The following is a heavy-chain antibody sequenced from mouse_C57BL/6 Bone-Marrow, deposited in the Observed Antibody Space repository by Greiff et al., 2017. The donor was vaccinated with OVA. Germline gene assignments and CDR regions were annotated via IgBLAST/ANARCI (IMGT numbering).Heavy chain of an antibody. V-gene: IGHV5-17*01. CDR3: ARPHYYGSSFYWYFDV. D-gene: IGHD1-1*01. Sequence: EVMLVESGGGLVKPGGSLKLSCAASGFTFSDYGMHWVRQAPEKGLEWVAYISSGSSTIYYADTVKGRFTISRDNAKNTLFLQMTSLRSEDTAMYYCARPHYYGSSFYWYFDVWGTGTTVTVSS. CDR2: ISSGSSTI. CDR1: GFTFSDYG. J-gene: IGHJ1*03.